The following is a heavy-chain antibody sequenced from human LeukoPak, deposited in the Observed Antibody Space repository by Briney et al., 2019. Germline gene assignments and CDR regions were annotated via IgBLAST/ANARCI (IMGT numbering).Heavy chain of an antibody. CDR2: IKRKSDGGTT. Sequence: GGSLRLSCAASGLIFSKYWMTWVRQAPGKGLEWVGRIKRKSDGGTTDYAAPVKGRFTISRDDSKNTLYLQMNSLKSEDTAVYYCTTELDIRPNHYWGQGTLVTVSS. J-gene: IGHJ4*02. CDR1: GLIFSKYW. D-gene: IGHD3-22*01. V-gene: IGHV3-15*01. CDR3: TTELDIRPNHY.